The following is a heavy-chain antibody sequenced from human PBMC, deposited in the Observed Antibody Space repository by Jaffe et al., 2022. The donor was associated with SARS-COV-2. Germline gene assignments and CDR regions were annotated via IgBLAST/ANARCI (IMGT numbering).Heavy chain of an antibody. CDR2: INPNSGGT. CDR3: ARDLYYGGNSVHLRTEKYGMDV. D-gene: IGHD4-17*01. V-gene: IGHV1-2*04. Sequence: QVQLVQSGAEVKKPGASVKVSCKASGYTFTGYYMHWVRQAPGQGLEWMGWINPNSGGTNYAQKFQGWVTMTRDTSISTAYMELSRLRSDDTAVYYCARDLYYGGNSVHLRTEKYGMDVWGQGTTVTVSS. CDR1: GYTFTGYY. J-gene: IGHJ6*02.